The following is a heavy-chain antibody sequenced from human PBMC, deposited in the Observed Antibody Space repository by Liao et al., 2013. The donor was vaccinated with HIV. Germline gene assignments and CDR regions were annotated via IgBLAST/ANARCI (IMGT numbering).Heavy chain of an antibody. CDR2: IYSSGST. CDR1: GGSISSGSYY. D-gene: IGHD3-10*01. V-gene: IGHV4-61*02. CDR3: ARGFGWFDP. Sequence: QVQLQESGPGLVKPSQTLSLTCTVSGGSISSGSYYWSWIRQPAGKGLEWIGHIYSSGSTNYNPSLKSRVTISVDTSKNQLSLRLTSLTAADTAVFYCARGFGWFDPWGQGTRVTVSS. J-gene: IGHJ5*02.